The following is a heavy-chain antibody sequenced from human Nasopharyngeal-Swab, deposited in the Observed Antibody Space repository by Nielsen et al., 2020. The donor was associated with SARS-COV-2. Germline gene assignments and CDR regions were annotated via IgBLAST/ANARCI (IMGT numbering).Heavy chain of an antibody. V-gene: IGHV1-2*06. CDR1: GYTFTDYY. Sequence: ASVKVSCKASGYTFTDYYMHWVRQAPGEGLEYMGRINPHSGATNFAQKFQGRVTVTRDTSINTAYMELSSLRFDDTAVYYCARDDGDVPGMTGSGPPGGYWGQGTLVTVSS. CDR3: ARDDGDVPGMTGSGPPGGY. CDR2: INPHSGAT. J-gene: IGHJ4*02. D-gene: IGHD1-14*01.